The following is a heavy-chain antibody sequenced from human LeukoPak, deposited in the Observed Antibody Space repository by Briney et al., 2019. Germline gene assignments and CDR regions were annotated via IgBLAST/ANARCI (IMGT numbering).Heavy chain of an antibody. D-gene: IGHD3-10*01. Sequence: GGSLRLSCSASGFVFSDYPLHWIRQAPGKGLEWVAVTSSDLNVKLYADSVKGRFTISRDNSRSTLYLQMNSLRPEDTAIYYCAREGYYGSGSPPSLYDYWGQGTLVTVSS. J-gene: IGHJ4*02. CDR3: AREGYYGSGSPPSLYDY. CDR1: GFVFSDYP. CDR2: TSSDLNVK. V-gene: IGHV3-30-3*01.